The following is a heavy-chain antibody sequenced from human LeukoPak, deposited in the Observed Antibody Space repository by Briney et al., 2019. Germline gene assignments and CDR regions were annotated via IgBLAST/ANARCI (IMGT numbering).Heavy chain of an antibody. J-gene: IGHJ3*02. Sequence: GASVKVSCKASGYTFTGCYMHWVRQAPGQGLEWMGWINPNSGGTNYAQKFQGRVTMTRDTSISTAYMELSRLRSDDTAVYYCARYCSSTSCHSWGAFDIWGQGTMVTVSS. D-gene: IGHD2-2*01. CDR1: GYTFTGCY. CDR2: INPNSGGT. V-gene: IGHV1-2*02. CDR3: ARYCSSTSCHSWGAFDI.